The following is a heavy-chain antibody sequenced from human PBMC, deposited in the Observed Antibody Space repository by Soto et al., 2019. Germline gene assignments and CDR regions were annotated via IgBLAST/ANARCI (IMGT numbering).Heavy chain of an antibody. Sequence: SVKVSCKASGGTFSSYAISWVRQAPGQGLEWMGGIIPIFGTANYAQKFQGRVTITADESTSTAYMELSSLRSEDTAVYYCARTRDGYNYVQHWGQGTLVTVSS. J-gene: IGHJ1*01. D-gene: IGHD5-12*01. CDR1: GGTFSSYA. CDR2: IIPIFGTA. CDR3: ARTRDGYNYVQH. V-gene: IGHV1-69*13.